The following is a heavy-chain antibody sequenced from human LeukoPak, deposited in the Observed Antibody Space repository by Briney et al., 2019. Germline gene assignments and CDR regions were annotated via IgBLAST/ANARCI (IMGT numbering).Heavy chain of an antibody. CDR2: IYSGGST. D-gene: IGHD3-3*01. CDR3: ARDRQEYYDFWSGYYSTSDY. V-gene: IGHV3-53*01. J-gene: IGHJ4*02. CDR1: GFTVSSNY. Sequence: GGSLRLSCAASGFTVSSNYMSWVRQAPGKGLEWVSVIYSGGSTYYADPVKGRFTISRDNSKNTLYLQMNSLRAEDTAVYYCARDRQEYYDFWSGYYSTSDYWGQGTLVTVPS.